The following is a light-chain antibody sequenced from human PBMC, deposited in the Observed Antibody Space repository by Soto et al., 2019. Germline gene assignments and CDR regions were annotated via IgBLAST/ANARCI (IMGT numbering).Light chain of an antibody. CDR1: QSINNN. V-gene: IGKV3-15*01. J-gene: IGKJ4*01. CDR3: QQYNNWPPLT. CDR2: DAS. Sequence: EIVMTQSPTTLSVSPGERATLSCRASQSINNNLAWYQQKPGQAPRLLIFDASTRATGIPARFSGSGSGIEFTLTISSLQSEDFAVYHCQQYNNWPPLTFGGGTKVEIK.